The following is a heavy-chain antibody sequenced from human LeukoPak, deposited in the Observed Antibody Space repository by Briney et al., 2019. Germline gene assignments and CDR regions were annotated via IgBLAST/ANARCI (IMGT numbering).Heavy chain of an antibody. CDR2: INHSGST. V-gene: IGHV4-34*01. J-gene: IGHJ3*02. CDR3: ARVGWDDAFDI. CDR1: GGSLSGYY. D-gene: IGHD1-26*01. Sequence: SETLSLTCAVYGGSLSGYYWSWIRQPPGKGLEWIGEINHSGSTNYNPSLKSRVTISVDTSKNQFSLKLSSVTAADTAVYYCARVGWDDAFDIWGQGTMVTVSS.